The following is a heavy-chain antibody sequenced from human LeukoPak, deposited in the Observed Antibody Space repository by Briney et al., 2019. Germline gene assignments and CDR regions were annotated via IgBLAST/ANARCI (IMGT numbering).Heavy chain of an antibody. J-gene: IGHJ3*02. CDR3: ATGVIRYDYVWGSYRPSDAFDI. V-gene: IGHV1-24*01. D-gene: IGHD3-16*02. Sequence: GASVKVSCKASGYTFTGYYMHWVRQAPGQGLEWMGGFDPEDGETIYAQKFQGRVTITEDTSTDTAYMERSSLRSEDTAVYYCATGVIRYDYVWGSYRPSDAFDIWGQGTMVTVSS. CDR1: GYTFTGYY. CDR2: FDPEDGET.